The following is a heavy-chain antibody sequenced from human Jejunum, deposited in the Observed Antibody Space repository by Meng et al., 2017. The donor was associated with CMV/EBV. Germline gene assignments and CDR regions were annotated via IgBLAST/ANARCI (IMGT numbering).Heavy chain of an antibody. CDR3: ARGRRNEPLFDY. D-gene: IGHD1-14*01. Sequence: GQVVEAGGEVKKTGASVKVSCKASGYTFTKYGITWVRQAPGQGLEWMGWINAYNGDTNYAQTLQGRVTMTTDTSTSTAYMELRSLRSDDTAVYYCARGRRNEPLFDYWGQGTLVTVSS. CDR1: GYTFTKYG. CDR2: INAYNGDT. J-gene: IGHJ4*02. V-gene: IGHV1-18*01.